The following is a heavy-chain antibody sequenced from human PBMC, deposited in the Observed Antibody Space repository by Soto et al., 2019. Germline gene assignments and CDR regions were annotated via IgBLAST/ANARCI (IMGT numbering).Heavy chain of an antibody. J-gene: IGHJ2*01. CDR2: ISSSSSYT. Sequence: PGGSLRLSCAASGFTFSYYYMIWIRQAPGKGLEWVSYISSSSSYTNYADSVKGRFTISRDNAKNSLYLQMNSLRAEDTAVYYCASGSTHWYFDLWGRGTLVTVSS. V-gene: IGHV3-11*06. D-gene: IGHD1-26*01. CDR3: ASGSTHWYFDL. CDR1: GFTFSYYY.